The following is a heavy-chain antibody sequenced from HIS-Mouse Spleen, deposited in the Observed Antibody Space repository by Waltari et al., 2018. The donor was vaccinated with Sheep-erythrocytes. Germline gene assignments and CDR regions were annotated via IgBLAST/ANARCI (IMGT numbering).Heavy chain of an antibody. CDR1: GFTVRSNY. D-gene: IGHD5-12*01. CDR3: ARMTYGGYYFDY. CDR2: IYSVGST. Sequence: EVQLVESGGGLIQPGGSLRLSCAASGFTVRSNYLTWVRQAPGKGMSGASVIYSVGSTYYADSVTGRVTISRDNSKNTLYLQMNSLRAEDTAVYYCARMTYGGYYFDYWGQGTLVTVSS. J-gene: IGHJ4*02. V-gene: IGHV3-53*01.